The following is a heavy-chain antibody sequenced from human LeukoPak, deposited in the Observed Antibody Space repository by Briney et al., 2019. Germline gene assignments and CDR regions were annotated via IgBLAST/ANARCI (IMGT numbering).Heavy chain of an antibody. CDR1: GGTFSSYA. V-gene: IGHV1-69*01. J-gene: IGHJ5*02. CDR3: ARVIVVVTTNWFDP. D-gene: IGHD2-21*02. CDR2: IIPIFGTA. Sequence: GSSVKVSCKASGGTFSSYAISWVRQAPGQGLEWMGGIIPIFGTANYAQKFQGRVTITADESTGTAYMELSSLRSEDTAVYYCARVIVVVTTNWFDPWGQGTLVTVSS.